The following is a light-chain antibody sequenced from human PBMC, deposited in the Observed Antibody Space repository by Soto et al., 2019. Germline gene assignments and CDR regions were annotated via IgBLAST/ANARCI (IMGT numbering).Light chain of an antibody. Sequence: QSALTQPRSVSGSPGQSVTISCTGTTSDVGGYNFVSWYQQHPGKAPKLIIFDVSYRPSGVPDRFSGSKSGNTASLTISGLQAEDEADFYCCSYAGTYTWLFGGGTQLTVL. V-gene: IGLV2-11*01. CDR2: DVS. CDR3: CSYAGTYTWL. CDR1: TSDVGGYNF. J-gene: IGLJ3*02.